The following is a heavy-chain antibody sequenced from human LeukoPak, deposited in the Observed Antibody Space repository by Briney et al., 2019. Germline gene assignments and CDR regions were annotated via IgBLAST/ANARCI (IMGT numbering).Heavy chain of an antibody. V-gene: IGHV4-39*07. J-gene: IGHJ4*02. Sequence: SETLSLTCSVSGGSISSSSYYWGWIRQPPGKGLEWIGSIYYSGSTYYNPSLKSRVTISVDTSKNQFSLKLSSVTAADTAVYYCARQVWATIPYFDYWGQGTLVTVSS. D-gene: IGHD5-24*01. CDR2: IYYSGST. CDR1: GGSISSSSYY. CDR3: ARQVWATIPYFDY.